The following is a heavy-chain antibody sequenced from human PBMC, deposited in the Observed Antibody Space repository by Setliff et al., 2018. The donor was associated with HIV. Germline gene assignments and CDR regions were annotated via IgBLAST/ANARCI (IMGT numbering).Heavy chain of an antibody. V-gene: IGHV1-18*01. CDR1: GYIFISYG. Sequence: GASVKFSCKASGYIFISYGFCWVRQAPGQGLEWMGWISAYSGNTNYAQQLQGRVTMTTDTSTSTAYMELRSLRSDDTAVYYCAKAAVEMTTIAFGGPPGYWGQGTLVTVSS. D-gene: IGHD3-16*01. J-gene: IGHJ4*02. CDR3: AKAAVEMTTIAFGGPPGY. CDR2: ISAYSGNT.